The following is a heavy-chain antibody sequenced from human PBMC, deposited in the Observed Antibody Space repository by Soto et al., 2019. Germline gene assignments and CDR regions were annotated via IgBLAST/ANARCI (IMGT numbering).Heavy chain of an antibody. D-gene: IGHD1-26*01. J-gene: IGHJ4*02. V-gene: IGHV3-30*18. CDR1: GFTFSSYG. Sequence: QVPLVESGGGVVQPGRSLRLSCAASGFTFSSYGMHWVRQAPGKGLEWVAVISYDGSNKYYADSVKGRFTISRDNSTNTLYLQMNSLRAEDTAVYYCAKVGYSGSYFDYWGQGTLVTVSS. CDR2: ISYDGSNK. CDR3: AKVGYSGSYFDY.